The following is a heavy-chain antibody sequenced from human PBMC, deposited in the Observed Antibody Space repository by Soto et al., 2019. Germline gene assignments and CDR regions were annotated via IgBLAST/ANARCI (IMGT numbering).Heavy chain of an antibody. Sequence: PWETLSLTCGVNGGSFSDYHWSWVRQPPGKGLEWIGEINHSGSTNYNPSLKSRVTISVDTSKNQFSLKVTSPTAADTAVYYCASRDPGTSVDYWGQGTLVTVSS. V-gene: IGHV4-34*01. CDR2: INHSGST. CDR1: GGSFSDYH. D-gene: IGHD1-7*01. J-gene: IGHJ4*02. CDR3: ASRDPGTSVDY.